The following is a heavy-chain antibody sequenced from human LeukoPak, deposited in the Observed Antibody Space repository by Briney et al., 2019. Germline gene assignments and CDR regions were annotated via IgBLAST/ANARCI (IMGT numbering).Heavy chain of an antibody. CDR2: INPSGGST. J-gene: IGHJ4*02. CDR1: GYTFTSYY. Sequence: ASVKVSCTASGYTFTSYYMHWVRQAPGQGLEWMGIINPSGGSTSYAQKFQGRVTMTRDTSTSTVYMELSSLRSEDTAVYYCARSYYYGSGSYYTLYYFDYWGQGTLVTVSS. D-gene: IGHD3-10*01. CDR3: ARSYYYGSGSYYTLYYFDY. V-gene: IGHV1-46*01.